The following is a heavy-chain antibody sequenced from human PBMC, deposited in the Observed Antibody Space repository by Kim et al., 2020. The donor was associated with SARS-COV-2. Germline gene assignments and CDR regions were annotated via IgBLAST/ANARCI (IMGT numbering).Heavy chain of an antibody. CDR3: ARGKYYYDGSGNPRFWYFDL. Sequence: SETLSLTCTVSGGSISYYYWTWIRQPPGKGLEWIGYVFDSGSTNYNPSLKSRVTISLGTSKKQFSLQLTSVTAADTAVYYFARGKYYYDGSGNPRFWYFDLCGRGTLVTVSS. CDR1: GGSISYYY. J-gene: IGHJ2*01. D-gene: IGHD3-22*01. V-gene: IGHV4-59*01. CDR2: VFDSGST.